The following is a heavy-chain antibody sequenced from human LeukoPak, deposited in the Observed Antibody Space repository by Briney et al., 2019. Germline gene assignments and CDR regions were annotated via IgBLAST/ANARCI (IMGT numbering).Heavy chain of an antibody. V-gene: IGHV3-48*04. CDR1: GFTFSSYY. D-gene: IGHD6-25*01. CDR3: ARESAGLRLYFDY. J-gene: IGHJ4*02. CDR2: ISSSSSTI. Sequence: GGSLRLSCAASGFTFSSYYMTWIRQAPGKGLEWVSYISSSSSTIYYADSVKGRFTISRDNAKNSLYLQMNSLRAEDTAVYYCARESAGLRLYFDYWGQGTLVTVSS.